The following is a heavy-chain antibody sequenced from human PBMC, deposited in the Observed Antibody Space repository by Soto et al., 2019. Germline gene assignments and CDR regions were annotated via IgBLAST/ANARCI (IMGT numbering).Heavy chain of an antibody. Sequence: SLRLSCAASGFTFSSYWMHWVRQAPGKGLVWVSRINSDGSSTSYADSVKGRFTISRDNAKNTLYLQMNSLRAEDTAVYYCARVPAAAGEFDYWGQGTLVTVSS. CDR2: INSDGSST. V-gene: IGHV3-74*01. D-gene: IGHD6-13*01. CDR1: GFTFSSYW. J-gene: IGHJ4*02. CDR3: ARVPAAAGEFDY.